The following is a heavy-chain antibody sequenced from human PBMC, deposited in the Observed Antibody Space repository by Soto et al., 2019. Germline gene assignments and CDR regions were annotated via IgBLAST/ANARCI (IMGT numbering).Heavy chain of an antibody. J-gene: IGHJ4*02. V-gene: IGHV3-13*04. Sequence: EVQLVESGGGLVQPGGSLRLSCAASGFTFSSYDMHWVRQATGKGLEWVSAIGTAGDTYYPGSVKGRFTISRENAKNSLYLQMTSLRAGDTAVYYCARGGSGSYYTFEFDYWGQGTLVTVFS. CDR3: ARGGSGSYYTFEFDY. CDR2: IGTAGDT. CDR1: GFTFSSYD. D-gene: IGHD3-10*01.